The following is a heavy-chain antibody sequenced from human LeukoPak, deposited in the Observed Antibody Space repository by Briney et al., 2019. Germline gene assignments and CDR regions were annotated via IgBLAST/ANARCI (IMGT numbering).Heavy chain of an antibody. CDR3: ARAVLNSLGSYYYMDV. CDR2: MNPNSGNT. D-gene: IGHD2/OR15-2a*01. CDR1: GYTFTGYY. J-gene: IGHJ6*03. Sequence: GASVKVSCKASGYTFTGYYMHWVRQATGQGLEWMGWMNPNSGNTGYAQKFQGRVTITRNTSISTAYMELSSLRSEDTAVYYCARAVLNSLGSYYYMDVWGKGTTVTVSS. V-gene: IGHV1-8*03.